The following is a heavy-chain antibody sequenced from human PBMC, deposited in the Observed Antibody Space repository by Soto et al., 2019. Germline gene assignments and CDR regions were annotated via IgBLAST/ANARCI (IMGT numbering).Heavy chain of an antibody. CDR3: AHSKTWRFGY. J-gene: IGHJ4*02. CDR1: GFSLSTSGMN. D-gene: IGHD3-3*01. V-gene: IGHV2-5*02. Sequence: GSDPTLVNPTQTLTLTCTLSGFSLSTSGMNVGWIRQPPGKALEWLGLIFWDDTKHYSPSLKSRLTITKDTSKNQVVLTMTNMDPMDTATYYCAHSKTWRFGYWGQGTLVTVSS. CDR2: IFWDDTK.